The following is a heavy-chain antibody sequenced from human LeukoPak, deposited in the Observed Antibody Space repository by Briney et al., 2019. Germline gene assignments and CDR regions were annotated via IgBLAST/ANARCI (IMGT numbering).Heavy chain of an antibody. CDR3: ASGPATVRGVINYYYYYMDV. J-gene: IGHJ6*03. Sequence: GGSLRLSCAASGFTFSSSAMSWVRQAPGKGLEWVANIKQDGSEKYYVDSVKGRFTISRDNAKNSLYLQMNSLRAEDTAVYYCASGPATVRGVINYYYYYMDVWGKGTTVTVSS. V-gene: IGHV3-7*01. CDR1: GFTFSSSA. CDR2: IKQDGSEK. D-gene: IGHD3-10*02.